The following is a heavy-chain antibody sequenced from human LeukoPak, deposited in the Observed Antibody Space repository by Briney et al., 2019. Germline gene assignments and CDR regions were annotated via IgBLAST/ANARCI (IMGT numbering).Heavy chain of an antibody. Sequence: SETLSLTCTVSGGSISSYYWSWIRQPPGKGLEWIGYIYYSGSTNYNPSLKSRVTISRDNAKNSLYLQMNSLRAEDTALYYCAKDIAEESWELGYWGQGTLVTVSS. J-gene: IGHJ4*02. CDR1: GGSISSYY. V-gene: IGHV4-59*01. CDR3: AKDIAEESWELGY. CDR2: IYYSGST. D-gene: IGHD1-26*01.